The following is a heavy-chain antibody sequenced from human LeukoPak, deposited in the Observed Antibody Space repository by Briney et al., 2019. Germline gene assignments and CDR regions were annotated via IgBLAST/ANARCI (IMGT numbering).Heavy chain of an antibody. CDR1: GFTFSSYG. J-gene: IGHJ3*02. V-gene: IGHV3-33*01. CDR3: AREGGQMSFFDT. Sequence: RRSLRLSCAASGFTFSSYGMHWVRQAPGKGLEWVAVIWYDGSNKYYADSVKGRVTISRDSSKSTLYLLMNSLTAEDTAVYYCAREGGQMSFFDTWGQGTMVTVTS. D-gene: IGHD5-24*01. CDR2: IWYDGSNK.